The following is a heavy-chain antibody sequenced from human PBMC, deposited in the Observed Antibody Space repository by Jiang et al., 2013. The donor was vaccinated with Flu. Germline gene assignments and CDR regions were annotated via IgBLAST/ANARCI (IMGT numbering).Heavy chain of an antibody. CDR1: GYSISSGYY. Sequence: PGLVKSSETLSLTCDISGYSISSGYYWGWIRQFPGKGLEYIGSIYRSGTTYYNPSLKSRAAMSVDTSQNQLSLKLFSVTAADTAVYYCAREVSPIAGAVGYWFDPWGQGTLVTVSS. V-gene: IGHV4-38-2*02. CDR3: AREVSPIAGAVGYWFDP. CDR2: IYRSGTT. J-gene: IGHJ5*02. D-gene: IGHD6-13*01.